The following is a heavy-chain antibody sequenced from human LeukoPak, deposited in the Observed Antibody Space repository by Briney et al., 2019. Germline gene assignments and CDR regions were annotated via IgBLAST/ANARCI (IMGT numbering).Heavy chain of an antibody. J-gene: IGHJ4*02. V-gene: IGHV3-11*04. CDR2: ISSNGSTI. CDR1: GFPFSDYY. CDR3: ARDEWGYGSGSFDY. D-gene: IGHD3-10*01. Sequence: GGPLRSSWAASGFPFSDYYMGWFRPAPGKGLGRVSFISSNGSTIYYPDSVKGRFTISRDNAKNSLYLQMNSLRVEDTAVYYCARDEWGYGSGSFDYWGQGTLVTVSS.